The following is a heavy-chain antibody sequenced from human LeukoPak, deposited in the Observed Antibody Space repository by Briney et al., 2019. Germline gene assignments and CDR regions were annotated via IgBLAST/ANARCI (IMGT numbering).Heavy chain of an antibody. CDR1: GFTFSSYA. V-gene: IGHV3-30*18. D-gene: IGHD3-22*01. CDR2: ISYDGSNK. Sequence: GRSLRLSCAASGFTFSSYAMHWVRQAPGKGLEWVAVISYDGSNKYYADSVKGRFTISRDNSKNTLYLQMNSLRAEDTAVYYCAKNIYDSSGYSLLIDYWGQGTLVTVSS. J-gene: IGHJ4*02. CDR3: AKNIYDSSGYSLLIDY.